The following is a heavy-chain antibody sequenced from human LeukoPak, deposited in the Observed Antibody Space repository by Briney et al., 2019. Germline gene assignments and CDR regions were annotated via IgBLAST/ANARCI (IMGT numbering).Heavy chain of an antibody. CDR2: INGDGSNT. Sequence: GSLRLSCAASGFTFSSHWMHWVRQAPGKGLVWVARINGDGSNTRYADSVKGRFTISRDNAKNTLYLQMNSLRAEDTAVYYCARDLKGPVNDVFDMWGQGTMVTVSS. V-gene: IGHV3-74*01. D-gene: IGHD4-23*01. CDR1: GFTFSSHW. CDR3: ARDLKGPVNDVFDM. J-gene: IGHJ3*02.